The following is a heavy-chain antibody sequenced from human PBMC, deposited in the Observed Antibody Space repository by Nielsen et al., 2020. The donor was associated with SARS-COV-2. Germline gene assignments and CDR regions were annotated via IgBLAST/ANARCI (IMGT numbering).Heavy chain of an antibody. V-gene: IGHV3-30-3*01. J-gene: IGHJ4*02. D-gene: IGHD6-19*01. CDR1: GFTFSSYA. CDR3: ARVGLDSGYSSGWYYFDY. Sequence: GGSLRLSCAASGFTFSSYAMHWVRQAPGKGLEWVAVISYDGSNKYYADSVKGRFTISRDNSKNTLYLQMNSLRAEDTAVYYCARVGLDSGYSSGWYYFDYWGQGTLVTVSS. CDR2: ISYDGSNK.